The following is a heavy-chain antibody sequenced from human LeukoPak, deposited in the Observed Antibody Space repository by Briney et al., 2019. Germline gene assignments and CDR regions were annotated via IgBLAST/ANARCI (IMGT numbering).Heavy chain of an antibody. J-gene: IGHJ4*02. CDR3: AREVILHAAYCSDCNSGQFFDH. CDR1: GYMFNAYG. D-gene: IGHD2-15*01. Sequence: ASVQVSCKASGYMFNAYGISWVRQAPGDGLEWMGWISKYNGNTDYPLKFQGRVTVTTDTSTTTAYMELTSLTPDATAMYYCAREVILHAAYCSDCNSGQFFDHWGQGTLVTVSS. CDR2: ISKYNGNT. V-gene: IGHV1-18*04.